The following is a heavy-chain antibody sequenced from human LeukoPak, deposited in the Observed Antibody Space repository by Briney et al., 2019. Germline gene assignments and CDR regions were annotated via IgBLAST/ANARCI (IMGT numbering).Heavy chain of an antibody. CDR1: GGSISYSNSY. D-gene: IGHD6-13*01. CDR3: AVQRTLWQQLLDY. CDR2: IYFSGST. Sequence: SETLSLTCTVSGGSISYSNSYWGWIRQPPGKGLEWIGNIYFSGSTYYKQSLKSRVTISVDTSKNQFSLKLRSVTAADTAVYYCAVQRTLWQQLLDYWGQGTLVTVSS. J-gene: IGHJ4*02. V-gene: IGHV4-39*07.